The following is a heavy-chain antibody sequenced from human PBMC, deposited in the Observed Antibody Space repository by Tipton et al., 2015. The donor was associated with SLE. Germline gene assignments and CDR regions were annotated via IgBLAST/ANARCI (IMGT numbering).Heavy chain of an antibody. J-gene: IGHJ4*02. V-gene: IGHV4-34*01. Sequence: TLSLTCAVYGGSISAYYWSWIRQPPGKGLEWFGEISHTGSTNFNPSLKSRVAISADTSKRQFSLKLSSVTAADTAVYYCAKGEWGGHYYDFSDYYPWLHWGQGILVTVSS. CDR2: ISHTGST. D-gene: IGHD3/OR15-3a*01. CDR1: GGSISAYY. CDR3: AKGEWGGHYYDFSDYYPWLH.